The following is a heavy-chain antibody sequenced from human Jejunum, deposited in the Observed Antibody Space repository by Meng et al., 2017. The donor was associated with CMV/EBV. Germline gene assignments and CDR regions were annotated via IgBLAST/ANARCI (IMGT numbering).Heavy chain of an antibody. CDR1: GDSITTSC. Sequence: VSGDSITTSCWSWIRQPPGRGLEWIGYLHYSGNIEYNPSLKSPVRISRDTSKNQFSLKLSSVTAEDTAVYFCARGHSLMVTPFDYWGPGTLVTVSS. J-gene: IGHJ4*02. CDR2: LHYSGNI. V-gene: IGHV4-59*01. D-gene: IGHD5-18*01. CDR3: ARGHSLMVTPFDY.